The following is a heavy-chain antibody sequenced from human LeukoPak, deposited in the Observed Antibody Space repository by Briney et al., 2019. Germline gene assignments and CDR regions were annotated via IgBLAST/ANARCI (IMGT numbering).Heavy chain of an antibody. D-gene: IGHD3-9*01. Sequence: ASVKVSCKASGYTFTGYYMHWVRQAPGQGLEWMGWINPNSGGTNYAQKFQGRVTMTRDTSISTAYMELSRLRSDDTAVYYCAREGLGYYDILKSSSDFDYWGQGTLVTVSS. CDR2: INPNSGGT. CDR1: GYTFTGYY. J-gene: IGHJ4*02. V-gene: IGHV1-2*02. CDR3: AREGLGYYDILKSSSDFDY.